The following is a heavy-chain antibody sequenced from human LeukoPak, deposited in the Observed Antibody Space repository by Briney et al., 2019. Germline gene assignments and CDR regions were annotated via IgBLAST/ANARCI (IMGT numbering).Heavy chain of an antibody. J-gene: IGHJ6*03. CDR2: ISAYNGNT. D-gene: IGHD4-17*01. Sequence: ASVKVSCKASGYTFTSYGISWVRQAPGQGLEWMGWISAYNGNTNYAQKFQGRVTITADKSTSTAYMELSSLRSEDTAVYYCARVDGDYGYYYYMDVWGKGTTVTVSS. CDR1: GYTFTSYG. V-gene: IGHV1-18*01. CDR3: ARVDGDYGYYYYMDV.